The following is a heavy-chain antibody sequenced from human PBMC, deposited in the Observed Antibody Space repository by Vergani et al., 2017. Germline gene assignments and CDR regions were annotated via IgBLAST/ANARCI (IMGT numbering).Heavy chain of an antibody. D-gene: IGHD2-2*01. CDR1: GYTFTSYG. J-gene: IGHJ4*02. Sequence: QVQLVQSGAEVKKPGASVKVSCKASGYTFTSYGISWVRQAPGQGLEWMGWISAYNGNTNYAQKLQGRVTMTTDTSTSTAYMELRSLRSDDTAVYYCARHVYVSITASSTSCYYDYWGQGTLVTVSS. CDR3: ARHVYVSITASSTSCYYDY. V-gene: IGHV1-18*04. CDR2: ISAYNGNT.